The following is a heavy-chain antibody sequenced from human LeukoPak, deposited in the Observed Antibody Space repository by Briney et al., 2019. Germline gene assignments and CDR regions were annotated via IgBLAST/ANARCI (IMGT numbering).Heavy chain of an antibody. CDR3: AKVVAATHPSYFDY. V-gene: IGHV4-34*01. CDR1: GGSFSGYY. J-gene: IGHJ4*02. Sequence: SETLSLTCAVYGGSFSGYYWSWIRQPPGKGLEWIGEINHSGSTNYNPPLKSRVTISVDTSKNRFSLKLSSVTAADTAVYYCAKVVAATHPSYFDYWGQGTLVTVSS. CDR2: INHSGST. D-gene: IGHD2-15*01.